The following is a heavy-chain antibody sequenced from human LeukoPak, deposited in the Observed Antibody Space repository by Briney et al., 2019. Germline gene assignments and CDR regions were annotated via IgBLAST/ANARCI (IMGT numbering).Heavy chain of an antibody. D-gene: IGHD2-2*01. Sequence: PSETLSLTCAVYGGSFSGYYWSWIRQPPGKGLEWIGEINHSGSTNYNPPLKSRVTISVDTSKNQFSLKLSSVTAADTAVYYCARTPDIVVVPAAIGWFDPWGRGTLVTVSS. CDR3: ARTPDIVVVPAAIGWFDP. V-gene: IGHV4-34*01. CDR1: GGSFSGYY. J-gene: IGHJ5*02. CDR2: INHSGST.